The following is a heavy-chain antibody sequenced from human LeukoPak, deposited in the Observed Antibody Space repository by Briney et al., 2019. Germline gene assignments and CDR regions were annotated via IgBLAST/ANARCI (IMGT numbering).Heavy chain of an antibody. D-gene: IGHD2-2*01. V-gene: IGHV3-7*01. J-gene: IGHJ3*02. Sequence: GGSLRLSRAASGFTFGDYWMSWVRQAPGKGLEWVANIKPDGSQTSFVDSLKGRFTISRDNAKNSLNLQMNSLRAEDTAVYYCAKTKYQLLWGIFHIWGQGTMVTVSS. CDR3: AKTKYQLLWGIFHI. CDR1: GFTFGDYW. CDR2: IKPDGSQT.